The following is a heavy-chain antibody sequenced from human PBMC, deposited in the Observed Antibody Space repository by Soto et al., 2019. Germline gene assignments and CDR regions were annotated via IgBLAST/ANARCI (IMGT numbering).Heavy chain of an antibody. CDR1: GFTFTDYR. CDR2: INRDGRVR. V-gene: IGHV3-74*01. CDR3: TRFSTFDF. J-gene: IGHJ4*02. Sequence: EVQLVESGGDLVQPGGSLRLSCVVSGFTFTDYRMHWVRQAPGKGLVWVANINRDGRVRHYADSVKGRFTISRDNGRNTVYLQMNNVRAEDTAVYYCTRFSTFDFWGRGTLVSVSS.